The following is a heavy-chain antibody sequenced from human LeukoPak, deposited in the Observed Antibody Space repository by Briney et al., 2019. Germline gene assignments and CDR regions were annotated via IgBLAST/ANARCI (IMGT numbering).Heavy chain of an antibody. Sequence: SGGSLRLSCAASGFTFSSYAMSWVRQAPGKGLEWVSAISGSGGSTYYADSVKGRFTISRDNSKNTLYLQMNSLKTEDTAVYYCTRSASGWFYDYWGQGTLVTVSS. V-gene: IGHV3-23*01. D-gene: IGHD6-19*01. CDR1: GFTFSSYA. CDR2: ISGSGGST. J-gene: IGHJ4*02. CDR3: TRSASGWFYDY.